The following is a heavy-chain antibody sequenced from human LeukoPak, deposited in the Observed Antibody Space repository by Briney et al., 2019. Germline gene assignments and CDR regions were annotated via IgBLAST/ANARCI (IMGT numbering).Heavy chain of an antibody. CDR3: ARDNSIGGRGWWFDP. D-gene: IGHD4-23*01. Sequence: ASVKVSCKASGYTFTGYYMHWVRQAPGQGLEWMGWINPNSGGTNYAQKFQGRVTMTRDTSISTAYMELSSLRSEDPAVYYCARDNSIGGRGWWFDPWGQGTLVTVSS. J-gene: IGHJ5*02. CDR1: GYTFTGYY. CDR2: INPNSGGT. V-gene: IGHV1-2*02.